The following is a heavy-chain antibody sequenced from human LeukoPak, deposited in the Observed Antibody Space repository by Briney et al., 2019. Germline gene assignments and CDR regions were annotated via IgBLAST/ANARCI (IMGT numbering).Heavy chain of an antibody. CDR1: GFTFSSYG. Sequence: GGSLRLSCAASGFTFSSYGMHWVRQAPGKGLERVALISYDGSNKYYADSVKGRFTISRDNSKNTLYLQMNSLRAEDTAVYYCAKALDYGGNFYFDYWGQGTLVTVSS. D-gene: IGHD4-23*01. V-gene: IGHV3-30*18. J-gene: IGHJ4*02. CDR2: ISYDGSNK. CDR3: AKALDYGGNFYFDY.